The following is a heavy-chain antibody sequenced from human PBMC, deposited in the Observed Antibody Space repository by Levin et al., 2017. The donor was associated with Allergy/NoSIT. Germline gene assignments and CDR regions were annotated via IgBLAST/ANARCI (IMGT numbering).Heavy chain of an antibody. D-gene: IGHD3-10*01. CDR2: ISDEGSNK. J-gene: IGHJ6*02. Sequence: GGSLRLSCAASGFIFSSYAMHWVRQAPGKGLEWVVIISDEGSNKYYADSVKGRFTISRDNSKNTLYLQMNSLRAEDTAVYYCARNRRYNSGNYYIAPRLYYGMDVWGQGTTVTVSS. V-gene: IGHV3-30*04. CDR3: ARNRRYNSGNYYIAPRLYYGMDV. CDR1: GFIFSSYA.